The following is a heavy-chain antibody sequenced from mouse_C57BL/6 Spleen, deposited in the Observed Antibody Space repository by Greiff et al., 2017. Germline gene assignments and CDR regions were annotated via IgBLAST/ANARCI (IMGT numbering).Heavy chain of an antibody. V-gene: IGHV1-69*01. CDR1: GYTFTSYW. D-gene: IGHD2-3*01. CDR3: ARNDGYDYAMDY. Sequence: VQLQQPGAELVMPGASVKLSCKASGYTFTSYWMHWVKQRPGQGLEWIGEIDPSDSYTNYNQKFKGKSTLTVDKSSSTAYMQLSSLTSEDSAVYYCARNDGYDYAMDYWGQGTSVTVSS. J-gene: IGHJ4*01. CDR2: IDPSDSYT.